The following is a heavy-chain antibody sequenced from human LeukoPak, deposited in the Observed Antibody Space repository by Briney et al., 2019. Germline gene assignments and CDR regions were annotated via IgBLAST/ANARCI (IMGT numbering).Heavy chain of an antibody. CDR1: GGSISSYY. CDR2: IYYSGST. D-gene: IGHD3-22*01. Sequence: SEALSLTCTVSGGSISSYYWSWIRQPPGKGLEWIGYIYYSGSTNYNPSLKSRVTISVDTSKNQFSLKLSSVIAADTAVYYCARLTPYYYDSAEGWFDPWGQGTLVTVSS. J-gene: IGHJ5*02. CDR3: ARLTPYYYDSAEGWFDP. V-gene: IGHV4-59*08.